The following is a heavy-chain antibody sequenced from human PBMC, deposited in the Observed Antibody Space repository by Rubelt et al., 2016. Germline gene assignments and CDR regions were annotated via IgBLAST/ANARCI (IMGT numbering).Heavy chain of an antibody. CDR1: GGFIRNNSYY. J-gene: IGHJ4*02. D-gene: IGHD3-22*01. CDR3: AGHYFDSSALSDF. Sequence: QLQLQESGPGLVKPSETLSLTCTVSGGFIRNNSYYWCWIRQPPGKGLEWIGSVYYSGSTYYNPSLKSRVSMSIDTSKNQFSLKLGSVTAADTAVYYCAGHYFDSSALSDFWGQGTLVTVSS. CDR2: VYYSGST. V-gene: IGHV4-39*07.